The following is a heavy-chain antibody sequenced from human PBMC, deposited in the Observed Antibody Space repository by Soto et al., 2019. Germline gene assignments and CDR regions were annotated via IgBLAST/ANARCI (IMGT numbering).Heavy chain of an antibody. CDR2: INHRGST. V-gene: IGHV4-34*01. J-gene: IGHJ6*02. Sequence: QAQLQQWGAGLLKPSETLSLTCGVYGGSLSGHYLSWIRQPPGKGLEWIGEINHRGSTNYNPSLKSRLTISVDTSKNHFSLRLTSVTAADTAVYYCTRHPGLGGHTSSWYGRHHYGLDVWGPGTTLTVSS. D-gene: IGHD6-13*01. CDR1: GGSLSGHY. CDR3: TRHPGLGGHTSSWYGRHHYGLDV.